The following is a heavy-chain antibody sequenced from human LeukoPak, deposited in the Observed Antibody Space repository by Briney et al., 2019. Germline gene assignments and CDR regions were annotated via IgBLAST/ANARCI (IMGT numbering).Heavy chain of an antibody. J-gene: IGHJ4*02. CDR2: IIPIFGTA. D-gene: IGHD3-22*01. Sequence: SVKVSCKASGGTFSSYAISWVRQAPGQGREWMGVIIPIFGTANYAQKFQGRVTITADESTSTAYMELSSLRSEDRAVYYCASLPNYYYDSSGYWVLDYWGQGTLVTVSS. CDR3: ASLPNYYYDSSGYWVLDY. V-gene: IGHV1-69*13. CDR1: GGTFSSYA.